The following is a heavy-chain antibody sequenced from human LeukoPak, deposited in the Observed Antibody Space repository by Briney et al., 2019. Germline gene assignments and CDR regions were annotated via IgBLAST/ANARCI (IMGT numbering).Heavy chain of an antibody. V-gene: IGHV1-18*01. Sequence: ASVKVSCKASGYTFTSYGISWVRQAPGQGLEWMGWISAYNGNTNYAQKLQGGVTMTTDTSTSTAYMELRSLRSDDTAVYYCARDVPGVVITSWFGTLFDYWGQGTLVTVSS. J-gene: IGHJ4*02. CDR1: GYTFTSYG. CDR2: ISAYNGNT. CDR3: ARDVPGVVITSWFGTLFDY. D-gene: IGHD3-22*01.